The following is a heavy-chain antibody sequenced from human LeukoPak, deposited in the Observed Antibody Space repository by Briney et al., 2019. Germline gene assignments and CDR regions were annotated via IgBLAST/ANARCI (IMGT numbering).Heavy chain of an antibody. Sequence: PGRSLRLSCAASGFTFSSYSMNWVRQAPGKGLEWVSYISSSSSTIYYADSVKGRFTISRDNAKNSLYLQMNSLRAEDTAVYYCARDQPTTGRHSTYYYGSGSYHYYYYGMDVWGQGTTVTVSS. CDR2: ISSSSSTI. V-gene: IGHV3-48*04. CDR1: GFTFSSYS. J-gene: IGHJ6*02. D-gene: IGHD3-10*01. CDR3: ARDQPTTGRHSTYYYGSGSYHYYYYGMDV.